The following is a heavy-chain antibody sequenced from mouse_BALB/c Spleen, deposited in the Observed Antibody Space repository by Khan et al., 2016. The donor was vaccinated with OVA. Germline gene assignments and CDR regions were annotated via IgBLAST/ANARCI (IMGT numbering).Heavy chain of an antibody. V-gene: IGHV1-77*01. CDR3: ARRNYFGYTFAS. D-gene: IGHD1-2*01. CDR1: GYTFTDYY. Sequence: QVQLQQSGAELARPGASVKLSCTASGYTFTDYYINWVKQRTGQGLEWIGEISPGSGDTYYNERFMGKATLTADKSSSTAYMQLSSLTSEASAVYFCARRNYFGYTFASWGQGTLVTVSA. J-gene: IGHJ3*01. CDR2: ISPGSGDT.